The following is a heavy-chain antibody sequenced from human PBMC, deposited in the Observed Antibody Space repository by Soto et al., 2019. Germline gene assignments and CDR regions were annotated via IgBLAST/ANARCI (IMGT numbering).Heavy chain of an antibody. Sequence: GGSLRLSCAASGFTFTTYTMNWVRQAPGRGLEWVSSIRSDNNYIYYADSVRGRFTISRDNAKKSLYLQMHSLRAEDTDVYYCAKAGDSGSYKRGSYFDYWGQRTLVTGSS. J-gene: IGHJ4*02. CDR2: IRSDNNYI. D-gene: IGHD1-26*01. CDR3: AKAGDSGSYKRGSYFDY. CDR1: GFTFTTYT. V-gene: IGHV3-21*01.